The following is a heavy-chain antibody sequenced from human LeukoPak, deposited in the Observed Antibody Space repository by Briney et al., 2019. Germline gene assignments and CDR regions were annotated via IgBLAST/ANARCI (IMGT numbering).Heavy chain of an antibody. Sequence: GGSLRLSCAASGFTFSSYSMNWVRQAPGKGLEWVSSISSSSSYIYYADSVKGRFTISRDNAKNSLYLQMNSLRAEDTAVYYCARLSPLGYCSGGSCPYYGMDVWGQGTTATVSS. J-gene: IGHJ6*02. CDR2: ISSSSSYI. V-gene: IGHV3-21*01. D-gene: IGHD2-15*01. CDR3: ARLSPLGYCSGGSCPYYGMDV. CDR1: GFTFSSYS.